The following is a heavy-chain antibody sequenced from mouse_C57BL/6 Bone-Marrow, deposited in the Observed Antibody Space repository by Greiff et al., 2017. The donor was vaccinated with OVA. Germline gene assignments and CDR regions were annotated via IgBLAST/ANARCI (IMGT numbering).Heavy chain of an antibody. Sequence: QVQLQQSGPELVKPGASVKISCKASGYAFRSSWMNWVKQRPGKGLEWIGRIYPGDGDTNYNGTFKGKATLTADKSSSTAYMQLSSLTSEDSAFYFCARWGGRGFAYWGQGTLVTVSA. CDR1: GYAFRSSW. D-gene: IGHD1-1*02. CDR3: ARWGGRGFAY. V-gene: IGHV1-82*01. J-gene: IGHJ3*01. CDR2: IYPGDGDT.